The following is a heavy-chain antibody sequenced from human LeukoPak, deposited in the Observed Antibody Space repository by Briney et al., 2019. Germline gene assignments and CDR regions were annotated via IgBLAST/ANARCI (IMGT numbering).Heavy chain of an antibody. D-gene: IGHD2-2*01. CDR2: IRYDGSNK. CDR1: GFTFSSYG. J-gene: IGHJ6*03. Sequence: GGSLRLSCAASGFTFSSYGMHWVRQAPGKGLEWVAFIRYDGSNKYYADSVKGRFTISRDNSKNTLYLQMNSLRAEDTAVYYCASESHCSSTSCPPYYYYYMDVWGKGTTVTVSS. CDR3: ASESHCSSTSCPPYYYYYMDV. V-gene: IGHV3-30*02.